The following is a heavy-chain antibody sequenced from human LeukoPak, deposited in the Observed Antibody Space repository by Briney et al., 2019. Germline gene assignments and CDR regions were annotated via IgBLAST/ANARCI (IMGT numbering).Heavy chain of an antibody. D-gene: IGHD1-26*01. J-gene: IGHJ4*02. CDR3: AKGSSGPDY. V-gene: IGHV3-33*06. CDR2: IWYDGSNK. Sequence: GGSLRLSCAASGFTFSSYGMHWVRQAPGKGLEWVAVIWYDGSNKYYADSVKGRFTISRDNSKNTLYLQMNSLRAEDTALYYCAKGSSGPDYWGLGTPVTVSS. CDR1: GFTFSSYG.